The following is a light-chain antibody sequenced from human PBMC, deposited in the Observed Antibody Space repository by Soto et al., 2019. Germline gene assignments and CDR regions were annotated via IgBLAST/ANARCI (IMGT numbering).Light chain of an antibody. CDR3: QSYDSSLSGSV. J-gene: IGLJ3*02. Sequence: QSVLTQPPSVSGAPGQRVTISCTGSSSNIGAGYDVHWYQQLPGTAPKLLIYGKSNRPSGVPDRFSCSKSGTSASLAITGLQAEDEADYYCQSYDSSLSGSVFGGWTKLTVL. CDR1: SSNIGAGYD. CDR2: GKS. V-gene: IGLV1-40*01.